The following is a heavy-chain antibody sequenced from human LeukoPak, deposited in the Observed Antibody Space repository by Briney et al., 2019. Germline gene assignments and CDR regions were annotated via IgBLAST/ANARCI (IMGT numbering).Heavy chain of an antibody. V-gene: IGHV4-34*01. CDR2: INHSGST. J-gene: IGHJ5*02. CDR1: GGSFSGYY. Sequence: SSETLSLTCAVYGGSFSGYYWSWIRQPPGKGLEWIGEINHSGSTYYNPSLKSRVTISVDTSKNQFSLKLSSVTAADTAVYYCARHASLSDFDPWGQGTLVTVSS. CDR3: ARHASLSDFDP. D-gene: IGHD6-6*01.